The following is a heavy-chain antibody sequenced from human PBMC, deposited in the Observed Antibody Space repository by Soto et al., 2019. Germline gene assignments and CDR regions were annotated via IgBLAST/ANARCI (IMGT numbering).Heavy chain of an antibody. CDR3: ARAVYYYYYMDV. CDR2: ISSSGSTI. J-gene: IGHJ6*03. V-gene: IGHV3-11*01. Sequence: GSLRLSCAASGFTFSDYYMSWIRQAPWKGLEWVSYISSSGSTIYYADSVKGRFTISRDNAKNSLYLQMNSLRAEDTAVYYCARAVYYYYYMDVWGKGTTVTVSS. CDR1: GFTFSDYY.